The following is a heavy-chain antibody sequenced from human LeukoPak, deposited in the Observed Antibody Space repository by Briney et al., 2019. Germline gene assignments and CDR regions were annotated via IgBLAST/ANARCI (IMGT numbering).Heavy chain of an antibody. CDR1: SFRSYD. CDR3: ARGVVVVAVDY. D-gene: IGHD2-15*01. V-gene: IGHV4-39*07. Sequence: SFRSYDMHWVRQPPGKGLEWIGSIYYSGSTYYNPSLKSRVTISVDTSKNQFSLKLSSVTAADTAVYYCARGVVVVAVDYWGQGTLVTVSS. J-gene: IGHJ4*02. CDR2: IYYSGST.